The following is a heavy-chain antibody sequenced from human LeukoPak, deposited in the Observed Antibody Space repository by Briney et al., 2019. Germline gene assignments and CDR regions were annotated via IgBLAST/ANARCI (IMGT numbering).Heavy chain of an antibody. CDR1: GGSISSYY. CDR3: ARHATSSWEVLFDY. V-gene: IGHV4-59*08. CDR2: IYYSGST. J-gene: IGHJ4*02. Sequence: SETLSLTCTVSGGSISSYYWSWIQQPPGKGLEWIGYIYYSGSTNYNPSLKSRVTISVDTSKNQFSLKLSSVTAADTAVYYCARHATSSWEVLFDYWGQGTLVTVSS. D-gene: IGHD6-13*01.